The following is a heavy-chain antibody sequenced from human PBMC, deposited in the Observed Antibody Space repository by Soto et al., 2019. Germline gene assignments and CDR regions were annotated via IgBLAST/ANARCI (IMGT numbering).Heavy chain of an antibody. CDR2: ISGSGGST. Sequence: EVQLLESGGGLVQPGGSLRLSCAASGFTFSSYAMSWVRQAPGKGLEWVSAISGSGGSTYYADSVKGRFTISRDNSKITLYLQMNSLRAEDTAVYYCLSFGEFPFDYWGQGTLVTVSS. J-gene: IGHJ4*02. D-gene: IGHD3-10*01. CDR1: GFTFSSYA. V-gene: IGHV3-23*01. CDR3: LSFGEFPFDY.